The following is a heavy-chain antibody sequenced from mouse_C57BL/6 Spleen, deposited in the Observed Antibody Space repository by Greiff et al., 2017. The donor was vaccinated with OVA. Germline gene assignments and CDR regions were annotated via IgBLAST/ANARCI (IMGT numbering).Heavy chain of an antibody. D-gene: IGHD3-2*02. Sequence: QVQLKQSGAELVRPGTSVKVSCKASGYAFTNYLIEWVKQRPGQGLEWIGVINPGSGGTNYNEKFKGKATLTADKSSSTAYMQLSSLTSEDSAVYFCARSGTAQAPWFAYWGQGTLVTVSA. J-gene: IGHJ3*01. V-gene: IGHV1-54*01. CDR3: ARSGTAQAPWFAY. CDR1: GYAFTNYL. CDR2: INPGSGGT.